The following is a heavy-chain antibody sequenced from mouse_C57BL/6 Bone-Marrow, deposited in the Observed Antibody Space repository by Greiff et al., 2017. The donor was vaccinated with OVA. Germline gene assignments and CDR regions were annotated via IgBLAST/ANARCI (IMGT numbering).Heavy chain of an antibody. CDR3: ASLTTVGAKRYYFDY. J-gene: IGHJ2*01. D-gene: IGHD1-1*01. Sequence: QVQLQQPGAELVKPGASVKMSCKASGYTFTSYWITWVKQRPGQGLEWIGDIYPGSGSTNYNEKFKSKATLTVDTSSSTAYMQLSSLTSEDTAIYYCASLTTVGAKRYYFDYWGQGTTLTVSS. CDR2: IYPGSGST. V-gene: IGHV1-55*01. CDR1: GYTFTSYW.